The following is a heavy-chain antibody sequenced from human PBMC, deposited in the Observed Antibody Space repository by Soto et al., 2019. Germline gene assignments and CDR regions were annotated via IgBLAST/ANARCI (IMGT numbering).Heavy chain of an antibody. CDR3: AKVMITFGGVIEPFDY. CDR1: GFTFSSYS. J-gene: IGHJ4*02. D-gene: IGHD3-16*02. V-gene: IGHV3-21*04. Sequence: PGGSLRLSCAASGFTFSSYSMNWVRQAPGKGLEWVSSISCSTSYIYYADSVKGRFTISRDNAKNSLYLQLNSLRAEDTAVYYCAKVMITFGGVIEPFDYWGQGTLVTVSS. CDR2: ISCSTSYI.